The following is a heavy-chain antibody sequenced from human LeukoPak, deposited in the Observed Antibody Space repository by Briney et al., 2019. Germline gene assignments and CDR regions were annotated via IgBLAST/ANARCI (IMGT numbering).Heavy chain of an antibody. CDR3: ARSNDNGDYYFDS. Sequence: SETLSLTCSVSGGSISSYYWNWIRQPAGTGLEWIGRIYRSGSTNYSPSLKSRISMSVDTSKSQFSLKLSSVTAADTAVYYCARSNDNGDYYFDSWGQGTLVTVSS. CDR1: GGSISSYY. CDR2: IYRSGST. D-gene: IGHD4-17*01. J-gene: IGHJ4*02. V-gene: IGHV4-4*07.